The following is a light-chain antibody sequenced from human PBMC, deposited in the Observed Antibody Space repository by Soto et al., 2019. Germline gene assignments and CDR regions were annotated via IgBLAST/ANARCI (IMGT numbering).Light chain of an antibody. CDR3: QQYRSYS. Sequence: DIQMTQSPSTLTAYVGDRVTITCRASQSISTWLAWYQQKPGKAPSLLIYGASSLKSGVPSRFSGSGSGTEFTLTISSLQPDDFATYYCQQYRSYSFGQGTKVEI. V-gene: IGKV1-5*01. CDR2: GAS. J-gene: IGKJ1*01. CDR1: QSISTW.